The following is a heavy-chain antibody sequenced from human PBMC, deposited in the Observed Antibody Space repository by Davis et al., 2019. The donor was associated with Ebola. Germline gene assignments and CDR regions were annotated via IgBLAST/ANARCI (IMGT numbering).Heavy chain of an antibody. V-gene: IGHV4-34*01. Sequence: PSETLSLTCTVSGGSISGYYWSWIRQPPGKGLEWIGEINHSGSTNYNPSLKSRVTISVDTSKNQFSLKLSSVTAADTAVYYCARGKRGTYYYGSGSYSGNPPFDYWGQGTLVTVSS. D-gene: IGHD3-10*01. J-gene: IGHJ4*02. CDR3: ARGKRGTYYYGSGSYSGNPPFDY. CDR1: GGSISGYY. CDR2: INHSGST.